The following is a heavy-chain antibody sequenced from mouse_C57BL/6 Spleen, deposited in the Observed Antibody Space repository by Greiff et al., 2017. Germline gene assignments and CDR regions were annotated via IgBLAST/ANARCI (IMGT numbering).Heavy chain of an antibody. J-gene: IGHJ4*01. CDR1: GFSLTSYG. Sequence: VQLQQSGPGLVQPSQSLSITCTVSGFSLTSYGVHWVRQSPGKGLEWLGVIWSGGSTDYNAAFMSRLSITKDNSKSQVFFKMNSLQADDTAIYYCAKDGGGYLEAMDYWGQGTSVTVAS. D-gene: IGHD3-1*01. CDR3: AKDGGGYLEAMDY. V-gene: IGHV2-5*01. CDR2: IWSGGST.